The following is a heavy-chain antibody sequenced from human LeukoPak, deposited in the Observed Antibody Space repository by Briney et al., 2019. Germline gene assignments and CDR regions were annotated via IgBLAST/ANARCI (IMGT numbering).Heavy chain of an antibody. CDR1: GGSIRSFY. D-gene: IGHD2-15*01. Sequence: SETLSLTCTVSGGSIRSFYWSWVRLPPGKGLEWIGYVYSSGSTNYSPSLKSRVSISVDTSKNQFSLQLTSVTAADTAVYYCARSCSDGTCYYYYGLDVWGQGTSVTVSS. V-gene: IGHV4-59*01. CDR3: ARSCSDGTCYYYYGLDV. J-gene: IGHJ6*02. CDR2: VYSSGST.